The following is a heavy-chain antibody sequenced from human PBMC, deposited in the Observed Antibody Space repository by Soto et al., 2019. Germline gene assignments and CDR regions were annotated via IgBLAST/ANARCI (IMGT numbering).Heavy chain of an antibody. J-gene: IGHJ4*02. CDR3: ARDRLLWFGDTPFGSHFDY. D-gene: IGHD3-10*01. Sequence: GGSLRLSCAASGFTFSSYGMHWVRQAPGKGLEWVAVIWYDGSNKYYADSVKGRFTISRDNSKNTLYLQMNSLRAEDTAVYYCARDRLLWFGDTPFGSHFDYWGQGTLVTVSS. CDR2: IWYDGSNK. CDR1: GFTFSSYG. V-gene: IGHV3-33*01.